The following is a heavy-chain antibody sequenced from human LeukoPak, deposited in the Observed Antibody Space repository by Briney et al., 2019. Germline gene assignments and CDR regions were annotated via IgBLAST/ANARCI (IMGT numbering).Heavy chain of an antibody. J-gene: IGHJ4*02. CDR3: AKGIRRYPEPSSWWCFDY. D-gene: IGHD6-13*01. Sequence: GGSLRLSCAASEFTFSNYAMSWVRQAPGKGLEWVSAISGSGDSIYYVDSVKGRFTISRDNSKNTLYLQTSSLRPEDTAVYYCAKGIRRYPEPSSWWCFDYWGQGALVTVSS. CDR1: EFTFSNYA. CDR2: ISGSGDSI. V-gene: IGHV3-23*01.